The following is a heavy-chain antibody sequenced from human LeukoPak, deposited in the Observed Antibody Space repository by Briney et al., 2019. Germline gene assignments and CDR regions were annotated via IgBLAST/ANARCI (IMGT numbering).Heavy chain of an antibody. Sequence: PSETLSLTCTVSGGSISSSSYYWGWIRQPPGKGLEWIGSIYYSGSTYYNPSLKSRVTISVDTSKNQFTLKLSSVTAADTAVYYCARHDGDYYDSSGRPPLDYWGQGTLVTVSS. V-gene: IGHV4-39*01. D-gene: IGHD3-22*01. CDR3: ARHDGDYYDSSGRPPLDY. CDR2: IYYSGST. CDR1: GGSISSSSYY. J-gene: IGHJ4*02.